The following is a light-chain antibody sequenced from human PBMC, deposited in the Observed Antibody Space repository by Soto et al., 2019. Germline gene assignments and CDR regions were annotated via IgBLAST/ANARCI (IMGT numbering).Light chain of an antibody. V-gene: IGKV1-27*01. CDR3: QKYSSVPV. J-gene: IGKJ3*01. Sequence: DIQMTQSPPSLSASVGDRVTITCRASQDIRNFVAWYQQKPGKAPKLLIYAASTLQSGVPSRFSGSGSGTDFTLIINSLQLEDVATYSCQKYSSVPVFGPGTKVEIK. CDR2: AAS. CDR1: QDIRNF.